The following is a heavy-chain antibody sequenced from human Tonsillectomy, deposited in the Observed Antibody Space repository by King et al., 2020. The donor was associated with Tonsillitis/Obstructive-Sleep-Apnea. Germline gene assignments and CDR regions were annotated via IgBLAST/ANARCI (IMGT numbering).Heavy chain of an antibody. J-gene: IGHJ4*02. CDR2: IHYSGIP. V-gene: IGHV4-59*01. Sequence: VQLQESGPGLVKPPETLSLTCTISGGSITTYYWSWIRQPPGKGLDWIVYIHYSGIPNYNPSFKSRVAISVDTPKNQFSLKLSSVTAADTALYFCARGHTAFFDSWGPGILVTVSS. CDR3: ARGHTAFFDS. CDR1: GGSITTYY. D-gene: IGHD2-21*02.